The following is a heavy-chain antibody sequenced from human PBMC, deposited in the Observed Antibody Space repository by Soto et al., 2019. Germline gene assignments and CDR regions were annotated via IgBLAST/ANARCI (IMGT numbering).Heavy chain of an antibody. CDR1: GGSISSYY. J-gene: IGHJ6*02. V-gene: IGHV4-59*01. D-gene: IGHD4-4*01. CDR2: IYDDGSA. Sequence: SETLSLTCTVSGGSISSYYWSWIRQPPGKGLEWLAYIYDDGSANYNPSLKSRATISLDMSKNQFSLKLTSVTAADTAVYYCARDGDGRMTTNPYYYNGMDVWGPGTTVTVSS. CDR3: ARDGDGRMTTNPYYYNGMDV.